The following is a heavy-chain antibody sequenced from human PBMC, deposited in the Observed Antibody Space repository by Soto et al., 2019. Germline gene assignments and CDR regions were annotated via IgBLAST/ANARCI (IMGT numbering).Heavy chain of an antibody. J-gene: IGHJ6*02. D-gene: IGHD6-6*01. CDR2: NYYSGIT. CDR1: GGSISSGGYY. Sequence: SETLSLTCTVSGGSISSGGYYWTWIRQHPGKGLEWIGYNYYSGITYYNPSLKSRVTISLDTSKNQFSLKLSSVTAADTAVYYCARGSSIARLYYGMDVWGQGTTVTVSS. CDR3: ARGSSIARLYYGMDV. V-gene: IGHV4-31*03.